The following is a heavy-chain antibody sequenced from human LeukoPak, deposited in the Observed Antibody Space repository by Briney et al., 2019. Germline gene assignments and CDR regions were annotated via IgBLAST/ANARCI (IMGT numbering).Heavy chain of an antibody. D-gene: IGHD4-17*01. Sequence: PSETLSLTCTVSGYSISSGYYWGWIRQPPGKGLEWIGSIYHSGSTYYNPSLKSRVTISVDTSKNQFFLKLSSVTAADTAVYYCARTTGDDAFDIWGQGTMVTVSS. CDR2: IYHSGST. V-gene: IGHV4-38-2*02. J-gene: IGHJ3*02. CDR1: GYSISSGYY. CDR3: ARTTGDDAFDI.